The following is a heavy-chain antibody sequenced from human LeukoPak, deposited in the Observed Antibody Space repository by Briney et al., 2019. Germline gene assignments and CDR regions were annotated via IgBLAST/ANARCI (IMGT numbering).Heavy chain of an antibody. J-gene: IGHJ4*02. CDR2: IKQDGSEK. Sequence: GGSLRLSCAASGFTFSSYWMSWVRQAPGKGLEWVANIKQDGSEKYYVDSVKGRFTISRDNAKNSLYLQMNSLRAEDTAVYYCARDDFGYYDSSGYRILDYWGQGTLVTVSS. V-gene: IGHV3-7*01. D-gene: IGHD3-22*01. CDR1: GFTFSSYW. CDR3: ARDDFGYYDSSGYRILDY.